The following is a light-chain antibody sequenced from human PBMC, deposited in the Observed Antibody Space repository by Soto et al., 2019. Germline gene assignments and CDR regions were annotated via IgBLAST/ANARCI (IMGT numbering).Light chain of an antibody. CDR2: NNI. CDR3: QSYDTMLSSPGG. J-gene: IGLJ2*01. Sequence: QSVLTQPPSVSGAPGQRVTISCTGSSSNIGAGYDVHWYQQLPGTAPKLLIYNNINRPSGVPDRFSGSKSGTSASLAITGLQAEDEADYYCQSYDTMLSSPGGFGGGTKLTV. V-gene: IGLV1-40*01. CDR1: SSNIGAGYD.